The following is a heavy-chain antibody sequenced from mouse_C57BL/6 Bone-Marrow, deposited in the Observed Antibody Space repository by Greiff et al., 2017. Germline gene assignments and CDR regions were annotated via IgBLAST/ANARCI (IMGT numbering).Heavy chain of an antibody. D-gene: IGHD1-1*01. J-gene: IGHJ4*01. V-gene: IGHV1-80*01. CDR2: IYPGDGDT. CDR1: GYAFSSYW. Sequence: QAQLQQSGAELVKPGASVKISCKASGYAFSSYWMNWVKQRPGKGLEWIGQIYPGDGDTNYNGKFKGKATLTADKSSSTAYMQLSSLTSEDSAVYFCARRSYYGAMDYWGQGTSVTVSS. CDR3: ARRSYYGAMDY.